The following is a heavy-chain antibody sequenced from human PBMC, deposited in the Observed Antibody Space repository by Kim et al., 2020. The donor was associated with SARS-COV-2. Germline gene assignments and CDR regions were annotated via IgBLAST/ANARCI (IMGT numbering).Heavy chain of an antibody. V-gene: IGHV3-74*01. CDR3: ASLRYTGTYYYFDY. Sequence: GGSLRLSCAASGFTFSSYWMHWVRQSPGKGLVWVSRFNSDGGPPRYADSVKGRFTISRDNAKSTLYLQMNSLRAEDTAVYYCASLRYTGTYYYFDYWGQGTLVTVSS. D-gene: IGHD1-26*01. CDR2: FNSDGGPP. CDR1: GFTFSSYW. J-gene: IGHJ4*02.